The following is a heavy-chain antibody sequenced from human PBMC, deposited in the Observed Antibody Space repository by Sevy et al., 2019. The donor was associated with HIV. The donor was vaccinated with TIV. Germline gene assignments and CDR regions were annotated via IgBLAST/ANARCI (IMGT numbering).Heavy chain of an antibody. CDR3: ARERWELLRIMDY. J-gene: IGHJ4*02. Sequence: GGSLRLSCAASGFTFSSYWMSWVRQAPGKGLEWVANIKQDGSEKYYVDSVKGRFTISRDNAKNSLYLQMNSLRAEDMAVYYCARERWELLRIMDYWGQGTLVTVSS. CDR2: IKQDGSEK. V-gene: IGHV3-7*01. CDR1: GFTFSSYW. D-gene: IGHD1-26*01.